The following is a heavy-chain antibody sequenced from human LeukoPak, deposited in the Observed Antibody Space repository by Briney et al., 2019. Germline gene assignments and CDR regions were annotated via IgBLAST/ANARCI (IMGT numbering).Heavy chain of an antibody. Sequence: ASVKVSCKASGYTFTTYTMNWVRQAPGQGLEWMGWINTNTGNPTYAQGFTGRFVFSLDTSVSTAYLQISSLKAEDTAVYYCARESSSSSHWGDYYSYYMDVWGKGTTVTVSS. CDR3: ARESSSSSHWGDYYSYYMDV. CDR1: GYTFTTYT. V-gene: IGHV7-4-1*02. CDR2: INTNTGNP. D-gene: IGHD6-6*01. J-gene: IGHJ6*03.